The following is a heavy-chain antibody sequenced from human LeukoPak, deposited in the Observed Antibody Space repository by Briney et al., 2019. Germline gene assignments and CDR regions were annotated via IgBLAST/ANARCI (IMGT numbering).Heavy chain of an antibody. CDR1: GGSISSSSYY. D-gene: IGHD1-1*01. J-gene: IGHJ4*02. CDR2: IYYSGIT. V-gene: IGHV4-39*01. Sequence: PSETLSLTCTVSGGSISSSSYYWGWIRQPPGKGLEWIGNIYYSGITYYNPSLKSRVSISVDTSKNQASLKLYSVTASDAAIYYCARHLSGTTMSHYFDFWGQGTLVTVSS. CDR3: ARHLSGTTMSHYFDF.